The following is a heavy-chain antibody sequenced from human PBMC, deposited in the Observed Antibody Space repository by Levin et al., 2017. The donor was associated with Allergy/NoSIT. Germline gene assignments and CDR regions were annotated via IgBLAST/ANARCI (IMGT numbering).Heavy chain of an antibody. Sequence: GGSLRLSCAASGFPLSGFTFSSYVMSWVRQAPGKGLEWVSAITGGGGSTYYADSVKGRFTISRDNSKNTLYLQMSSLRADDTALYYCASNSGYDSFDHWGQGTLVTVSS. V-gene: IGHV3-23*01. CDR1: GFPLSGFTFSSYV. J-gene: IGHJ4*02. CDR3: ASNSGYDSFDH. D-gene: IGHD5-12*01. CDR2: ITGGGGST.